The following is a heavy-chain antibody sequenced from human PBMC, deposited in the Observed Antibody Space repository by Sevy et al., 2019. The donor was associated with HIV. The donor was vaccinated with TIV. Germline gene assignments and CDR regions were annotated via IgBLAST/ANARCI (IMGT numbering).Heavy chain of an antibody. CDR2: IYSGGST. Sequence: GGSLRLSCAASGFTVSSNYMSWVRQAPGKGLEWVSVIYSGGSTYYADSVKGRFTISRDNSMNTRYLQMNSLRAEDTAVYYCARDGGYYGSGSYWVWGQGTLVTVSS. V-gene: IGHV3-53*01. CDR1: GFTVSSNY. J-gene: IGHJ4*02. D-gene: IGHD3-10*01. CDR3: ARDGGYYGSGSYWV.